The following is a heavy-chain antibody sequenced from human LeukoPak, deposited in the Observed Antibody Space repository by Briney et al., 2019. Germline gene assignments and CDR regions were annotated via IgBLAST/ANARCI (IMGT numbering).Heavy chain of an antibody. D-gene: IGHD3-22*01. V-gene: IGHV4-34*01. CDR1: GGSFSGYY. CDR2: INHSGST. Sequence: PSETLSLTCAVYGGSFSGYYWSWIRQPPGKGLEWTGEINHSGSTNYNPSLKSRVTISVDTSKNQFSLKLSSVTAADTAVYYCARDSSGPDYWGQGTLVTVSS. CDR3: ARDSSGPDY. J-gene: IGHJ4*02.